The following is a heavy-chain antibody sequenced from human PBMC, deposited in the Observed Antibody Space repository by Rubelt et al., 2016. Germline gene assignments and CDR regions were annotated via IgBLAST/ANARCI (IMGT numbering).Heavy chain of an antibody. CDR3: ARAGCLGDCYIDY. V-gene: IGHV3-53*01. D-gene: IGHD2-21*02. CDR2: IYTGGTT. Sequence: VHLVESGGGLIQPGGSLRLSCAASGFTVSSIYMSWVRQAPGKGLEWVSVIYTGGTTYYADSVRGRFTISRDNSKNTLYLQMNSLRVEDTALYYCARAGCLGDCYIDYWGQGTLVTVSS. CDR1: GFTVSSIY. J-gene: IGHJ4*02.